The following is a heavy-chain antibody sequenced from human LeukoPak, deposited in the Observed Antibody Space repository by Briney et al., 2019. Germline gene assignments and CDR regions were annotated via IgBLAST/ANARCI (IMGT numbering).Heavy chain of an antibody. D-gene: IGHD6-19*01. CDR3: ASFVALAGSYYYYNGMDV. CDR2: IYTSGST. V-gene: IGHV4-4*07. Sequence: PSETLSLTCTVSGGSISSYYWSWIRQPAGKVLEWIGRIYTSGSTNYNPSLKSRVTMSVDTSKNQFSLKLSSVTAADTAVYYCASFVALAGSYYYYNGMDVWGQGTTVTVSS. J-gene: IGHJ6*02. CDR1: GGSISSYY.